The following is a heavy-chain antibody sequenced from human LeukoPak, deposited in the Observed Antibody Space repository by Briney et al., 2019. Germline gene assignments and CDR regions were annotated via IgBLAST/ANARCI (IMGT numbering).Heavy chain of an antibody. J-gene: IGHJ4*02. D-gene: IGHD3-10*01. Sequence: ASVKVSCKASGYTFTSYYMHWVRQAPGQGLEWMGFINPSGGSTSYAQKFQGRVTMTRDTSTSTVYMELTSLRSEDTAMYYCTRNADSGLDCWGQGTLVTVSS. CDR3: TRNADSGLDC. V-gene: IGHV1-46*03. CDR1: GYTFTSYY. CDR2: INPSGGST.